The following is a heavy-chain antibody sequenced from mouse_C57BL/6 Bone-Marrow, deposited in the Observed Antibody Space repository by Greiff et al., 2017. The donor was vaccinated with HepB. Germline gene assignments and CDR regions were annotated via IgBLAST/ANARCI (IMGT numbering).Heavy chain of an antibody. CDR1: GFTFSSYG. CDR3: ARQGYSYYFDY. J-gene: IGHJ2*01. Sequence: EVMLVESGGDLVKPGGSLKLSCAASGFTFSSYGMSWVRQTPDKRLEWVATISSGGSYTYYPDSGKGRFTISRDNAKNTLYLQMSSLKSEDTAMYYCARQGYSYYFDYWGQGTTLTVSS. D-gene: IGHD2-14*01. V-gene: IGHV5-6*01. CDR2: ISSGGSYT.